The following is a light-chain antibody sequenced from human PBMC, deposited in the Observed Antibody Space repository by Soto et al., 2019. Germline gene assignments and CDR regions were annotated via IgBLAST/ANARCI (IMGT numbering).Light chain of an antibody. CDR3: SSFADFTYV. Sequence: QAALTQPASVSGSPGQSITISCTGTSSDIGSYDLVSWYQQPPGTAPKLIIYEVTKRPSGVSTRFSGSKSGNTASLTISGLQAVDAADYYCSSFADFTYVFGTGTKVTVL. CDR2: EVT. V-gene: IGLV2-23*02. J-gene: IGLJ1*01. CDR1: SSDIGSYDL.